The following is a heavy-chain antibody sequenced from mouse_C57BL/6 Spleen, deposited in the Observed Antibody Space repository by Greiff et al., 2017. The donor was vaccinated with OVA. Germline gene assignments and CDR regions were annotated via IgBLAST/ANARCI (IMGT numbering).Heavy chain of an antibody. V-gene: IGHV1-72*01. Sequence: QVQLQQPGAELVKPGASVKLSCKASGYTFPSYWMHWVKQRPGRGLEWIGRIDPNSGGNTYNEKLKSKATLTVDKPSSTAYMQLSSLTSEDSAVYYCARSDSSGYGAMDYWGQGTSVTVSS. CDR1: GYTFPSYW. CDR2: IDPNSGGN. J-gene: IGHJ4*01. CDR3: ARSDSSGYGAMDY. D-gene: IGHD3-2*02.